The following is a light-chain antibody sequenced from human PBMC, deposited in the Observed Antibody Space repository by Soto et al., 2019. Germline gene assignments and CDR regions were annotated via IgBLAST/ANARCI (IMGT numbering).Light chain of an antibody. Sequence: DFQMTQSPSTLSASVGDRVTITCRASQSISTRLAWYQQKPGRAPNLLIYKASDLKTGVPSRFSGSGSGTEFTLSITTLQPDDFATYYCQHSGTFGQGTKVEIK. CDR3: QHSGT. CDR2: KAS. V-gene: IGKV1-5*03. CDR1: QSISTR. J-gene: IGKJ1*01.